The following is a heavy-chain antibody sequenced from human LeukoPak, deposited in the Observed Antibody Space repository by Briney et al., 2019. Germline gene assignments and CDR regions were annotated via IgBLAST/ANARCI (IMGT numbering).Heavy chain of an antibody. V-gene: IGHV3-74*01. CDR3: ARQGPNDAFDI. J-gene: IGHJ3*02. Sequence: GGSLRLSCAASGFTFSSYWMHWVRRAPGKGLVWVSRINSDGSSTVYADSVKGRFSISRDNAKNTLYMQINSLRAEDRAVYYCARQGPNDAFDIWGQGTMVTVSS. CDR2: INSDGSST. CDR1: GFTFSSYW.